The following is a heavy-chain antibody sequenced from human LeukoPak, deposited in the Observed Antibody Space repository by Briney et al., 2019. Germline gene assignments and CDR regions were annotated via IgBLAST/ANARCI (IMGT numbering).Heavy chain of an antibody. D-gene: IGHD2-2*02. V-gene: IGHV3-48*03. CDR2: ISSSGSTI. CDR1: GFTFSSYE. CDR3: ARDLGYCTSTSCYSLYGMDV. J-gene: IGHJ6*04. Sequence: GGSLRLSCAASGFTFSSYEMNWVRQAPGKGLEWVSYISSSGSTIHYADSVKGRFTISRDNAKNSLYLQMNSLRAEDTAVYYCARDLGYCTSTSCYSLYGMDVWGKGPRSPSPQ.